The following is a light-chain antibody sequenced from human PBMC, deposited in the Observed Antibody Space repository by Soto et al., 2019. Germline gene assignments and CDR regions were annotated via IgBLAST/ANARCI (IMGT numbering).Light chain of an antibody. CDR1: SSDVGGYNY. J-gene: IGLJ2*01. CDR3: SSYTSSRTRV. CDR2: DVS. Sequence: QSALTQPASVSGSPGQSITISCTGTSSDVGGYNYVSWYQQHPGKAPKLMIYDVSNRPSGVSNRFSGSKSGNTASLTISGLQADDEADYYCSSYTSSRTRVFGGGTKVTVL. V-gene: IGLV2-14*01.